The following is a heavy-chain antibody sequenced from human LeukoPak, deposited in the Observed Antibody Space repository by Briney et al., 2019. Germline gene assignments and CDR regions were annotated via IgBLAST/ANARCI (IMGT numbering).Heavy chain of an antibody. D-gene: IGHD3-10*01. J-gene: IGHJ4*02. CDR1: GFTSSSYA. CDR2: LSGNGGNK. Sequence: GGSLRLSYAASGFTSSSYAMNWVRQAPGKVLEWVSGLSGNGGNKYYADSVKGRFTISRDNSKNTLYLQMNSLRAEDTAIYYCARDPNGSGPDFDCWGQGTLVIVSS. V-gene: IGHV3-23*01. CDR3: ARDPNGSGPDFDC.